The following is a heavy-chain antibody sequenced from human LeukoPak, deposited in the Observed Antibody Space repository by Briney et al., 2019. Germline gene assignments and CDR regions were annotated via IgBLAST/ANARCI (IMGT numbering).Heavy chain of an antibody. J-gene: IGHJ4*02. V-gene: IGHV1-8*01. D-gene: IGHD3-10*01. CDR2: MNPNSGNT. CDR3: ARDYRDVLLWFGELSK. Sequence: ASVKVSCKASGYTFTSYDINWVRQATGQGLEWMGWMNPNSGNTGYAQKFQGRVTMTRNTSISTAYMELSSLRSEDTAVYYCARDYRDVLLWFGELSKWGQGTLVTVSS. CDR1: GYTFTSYD.